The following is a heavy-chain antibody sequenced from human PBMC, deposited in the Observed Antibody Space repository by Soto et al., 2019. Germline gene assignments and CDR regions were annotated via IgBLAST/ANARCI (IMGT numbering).Heavy chain of an antibody. CDR3: AREGYYGSGSYYKPFDY. J-gene: IGHJ4*02. Sequence: GGSLRLSCAASGFTFSSYAMHWVRQAPGKGLEWVAVISYDGSNKYYADSVKGRFTISRDNSKNTLYLQMNSLRAEDTAVYYCAREGYYGSGSYYKPFDYWGQGTLVTVS. V-gene: IGHV3-30-3*01. CDR2: ISYDGSNK. D-gene: IGHD3-10*01. CDR1: GFTFSSYA.